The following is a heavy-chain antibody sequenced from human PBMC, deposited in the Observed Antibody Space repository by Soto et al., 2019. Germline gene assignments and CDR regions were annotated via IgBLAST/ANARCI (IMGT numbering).Heavy chain of an antibody. V-gene: IGHV4-59*01. J-gene: IGHJ6*02. Sequence: SETLSLTCIVSGGSISSYYWSWIRQPPGKGLEWIGYIYYSGSTNYNPSLKSRVTISVDTSKNQFSLKLSSVTAADTAVYYCARFNGYYDLYYYYYGMDVWGRGSTVTVYS. CDR1: GGSISSYY. CDR2: IYYSGST. D-gene: IGHD3-22*01. CDR3: ARFNGYYDLYYYYYGMDV.